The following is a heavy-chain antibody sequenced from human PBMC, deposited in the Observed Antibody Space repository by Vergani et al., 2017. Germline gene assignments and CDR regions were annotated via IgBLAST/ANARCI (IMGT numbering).Heavy chain of an antibody. J-gene: IGHJ2*01. Sequence: QVQLVESGGGVVQPGGSLRLSCEASGFTFSSYGMHWVRQAPGKGLEWVAFIRYDGSNKNYADSVKGRFTISRDNSKNTLYLQMNSLRAEDTAVYYCAKVYCGGDSYYGVDWYFDLWVRGTLVTVSS. CDR3: AKVYCGGDSYYGVDWYFDL. CDR2: IRYDGSNK. CDR1: GFTFSSYG. V-gene: IGHV3-30*02. D-gene: IGHD2-21*02.